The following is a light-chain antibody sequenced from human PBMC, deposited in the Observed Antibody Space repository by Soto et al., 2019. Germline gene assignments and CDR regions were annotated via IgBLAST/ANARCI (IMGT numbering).Light chain of an antibody. CDR3: QKYNSAPRP. CDR1: QGISNY. Sequence: DIQMTQSPSSLSASVGDRVTITCRASQGISNYLAWYQQKPGKVPKLLIYAASTLHSGVPSRFSGSGSGTDFTLTISSLHPEDVATYYFQKYNSAPRPFGQGTKVEIK. V-gene: IGKV1-27*01. J-gene: IGKJ1*01. CDR2: AAS.